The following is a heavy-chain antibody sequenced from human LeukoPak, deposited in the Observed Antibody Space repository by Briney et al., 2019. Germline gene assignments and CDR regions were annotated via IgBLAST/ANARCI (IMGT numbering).Heavy chain of an antibody. Sequence: GGSLRLSCAASGFTFRSYAMSWVRQAPGKGLEWVSTVSGSGGSTYYADSVKGRFTVSRDTSKNTLYLQMNSLRAEDTAVYYCAKGAFYYDSSAYSDWGQGTLVTVSS. V-gene: IGHV3-23*01. CDR2: VSGSGGST. CDR1: GFTFRSYA. J-gene: IGHJ4*02. CDR3: AKGAFYYDSSAYSD. D-gene: IGHD3-22*01.